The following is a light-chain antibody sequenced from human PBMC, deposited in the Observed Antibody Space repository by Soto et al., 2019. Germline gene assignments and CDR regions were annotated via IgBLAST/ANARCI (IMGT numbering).Light chain of an antibody. CDR3: QQYSSYSWT. Sequence: DIQMTQSPSTLSASVGDRVTITCRASQSIRSWLAWYQQKPGKAPKLLIYKASTVESGVPSRFSGSGSGTEFTLTISSLQADDFATYHCQQYSSYSWTFGQGTKVEIK. CDR2: KAS. V-gene: IGKV1-5*03. J-gene: IGKJ1*01. CDR1: QSIRSW.